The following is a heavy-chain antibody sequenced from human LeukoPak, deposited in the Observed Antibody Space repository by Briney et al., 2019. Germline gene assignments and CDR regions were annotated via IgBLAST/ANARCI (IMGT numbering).Heavy chain of an antibody. CDR2: ISGSGGST. CDR1: GFTFSSYA. CDR3: AKGRRITMIVVVIPDFDY. J-gene: IGHJ4*02. D-gene: IGHD3-22*01. V-gene: IGHV3-23*01. Sequence: VGSLRLSCAASGFTFSSYAMSWVRQAPGKGLEWVSAISGSGGSTYYADSVKGRFTISRDNSKNTLYLQMNSLRAEDTAVYYCAKGRRITMIVVVIPDFDYWGQGTLVTVSS.